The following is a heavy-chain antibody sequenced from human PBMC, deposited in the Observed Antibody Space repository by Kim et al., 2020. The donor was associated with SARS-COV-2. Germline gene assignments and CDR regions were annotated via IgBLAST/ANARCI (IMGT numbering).Heavy chain of an antibody. CDR3: ARDLGYFAY. J-gene: IGHJ4*01. D-gene: IGHD6-13*01. CDR2: IHYRGST. V-gene: IGHV4-30-4*01. Sequence: SETLSLTCYVSGASITSGDYYWSWVRQAPGKALEWIGHIHYRGSTSYNPSLASRLTMSVDTSKSLFSLNLDSMTAADTAVYYCARDLGYFAYWGHGTLVTLSS. CDR1: GASITSGDYY.